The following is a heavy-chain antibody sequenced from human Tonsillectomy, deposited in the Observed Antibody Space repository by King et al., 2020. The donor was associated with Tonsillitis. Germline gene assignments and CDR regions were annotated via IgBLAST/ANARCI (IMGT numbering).Heavy chain of an antibody. J-gene: IGHJ2*01. CDR3: AGDPKSGWYFDL. CDR1: GLTISSYG. Sequence: VQLVESGGGVVQPGRSLRLSCEASGLTISSYGMHWVRQAPDKGLEWVAVISDDGSNKYYADSVRGRFTISRDYSKNTLYLQMNSLRAEDTAMYYCAGDPKSGWYFDLWGRGTLVTVSS. CDR2: ISDDGSNK. V-gene: IGHV3-33*05.